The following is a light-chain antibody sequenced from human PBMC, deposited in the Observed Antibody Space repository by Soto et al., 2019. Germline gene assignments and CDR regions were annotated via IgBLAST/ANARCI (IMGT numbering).Light chain of an antibody. Sequence: EIVMTQSPATLSVSPGERATLSCRASQSITSILTGRSNLAWYQQKPGQAPRLLIYGASTRATGIPARFSGSGSGTEFTLTISSLQSEDFAVYYCQQYNNWPGTFGQGTKVEIK. CDR1: QSITSILTGRSN. V-gene: IGKV3-15*01. CDR3: QQYNNWPGT. CDR2: GAS. J-gene: IGKJ1*01.